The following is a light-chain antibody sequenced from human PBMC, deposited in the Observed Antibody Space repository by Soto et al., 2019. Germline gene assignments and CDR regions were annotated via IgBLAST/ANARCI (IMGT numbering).Light chain of an antibody. J-gene: IGKJ4*01. V-gene: IGKV1-9*01. CDR3: LQLYRYPLT. Sequence: IQLTQSPSSLSASVGDRVTITCRASEGISGRLAWYQRKPGKVPTLLISPASSFQSGVPSRFSGSASGTDFCLTITSLQPEDFATYYCLQLYRYPLTFGGGTTVDIK. CDR1: EGISGR. CDR2: PAS.